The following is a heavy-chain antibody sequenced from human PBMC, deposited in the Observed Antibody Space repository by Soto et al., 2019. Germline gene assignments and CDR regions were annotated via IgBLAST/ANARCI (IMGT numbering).Heavy chain of an antibody. CDR3: ARHPRHFWFDP. CDR2: IYYSGST. CDR1: GGSISSSSYF. V-gene: IGHV4-39*01. Sequence: QLQLQESGPGLVKPSETLSLTCSVSGGSISSSSYFWGWIRQPPGKGLEWIGSIYYSGSTYYNPSLKIRVTLSVDTSTTQSSLKLSSVTAADTAVYYCARHPRHFWFDPLGQGTLVTVSS. J-gene: IGHJ5*02.